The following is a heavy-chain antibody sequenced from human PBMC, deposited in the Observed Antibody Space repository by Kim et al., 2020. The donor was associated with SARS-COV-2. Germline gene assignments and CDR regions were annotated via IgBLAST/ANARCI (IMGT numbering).Heavy chain of an antibody. V-gene: IGHV4-61*01. Sequence: SETLSLTCTVSGGSVSSGSYYWSWIRQPPGKGLEWIGYIYYSGSTNYNPSLKSRVTISVDTSKNQFSLKLSSVTAADTAVYYCARDRYYYDSSGYDYYY. CDR1: GGSVSSGSYY. D-gene: IGHD3-22*01. CDR2: IYYSGST. CDR3: ARDRYYYDSSGYDYYY. J-gene: IGHJ6*01.